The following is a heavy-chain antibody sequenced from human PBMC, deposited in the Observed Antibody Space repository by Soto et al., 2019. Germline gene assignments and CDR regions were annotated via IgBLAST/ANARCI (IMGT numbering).Heavy chain of an antibody. CDR3: ARNPPRRGYYGSGSYSYYGMDV. J-gene: IGHJ6*02. D-gene: IGHD3-10*01. CDR2: IYYSGST. V-gene: IGHV4-59*12. Sequence: SETLSLTCTVSGGSISSYYWSWIRQPPGKGLEWIGYIYYSGSTNYNPSLKSRVTISVDTSKNQFSLKLSSVTAADTAVYYCARNPPRRGYYGSGSYSYYGMDVWGQGTTVTVSS. CDR1: GGSISSYY.